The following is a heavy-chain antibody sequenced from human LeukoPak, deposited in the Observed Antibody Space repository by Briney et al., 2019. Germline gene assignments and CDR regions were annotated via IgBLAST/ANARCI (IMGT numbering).Heavy chain of an antibody. CDR1: VGTFSSYA. V-gene: IGHV1-69*06. D-gene: IGHD6-19*01. CDR2: IIPIFGTA. CDR3: ARTGSVAGTFDP. Sequence: SVKVSCKASVGTFSSYAISWVRQAPGQELEWMGGIIPIFGTANYAQKFQGRVTITADKSTSTAYMELSSLRSEDTAVYYCARTGSVAGTFDPWGQGTLVTVSS. J-gene: IGHJ5*02.